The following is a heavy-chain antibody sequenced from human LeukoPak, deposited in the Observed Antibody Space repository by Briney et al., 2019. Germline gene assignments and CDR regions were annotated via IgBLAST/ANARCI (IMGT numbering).Heavy chain of an antibody. J-gene: IGHJ4*02. D-gene: IGHD2-2*01. CDR2: IQAKAYGGAT. CDR3: TRAPHPRCSSSGCYLDY. CDR1: GFTFGDYA. Sequence: QPGGSLRLSCSTSGFTFGDYAMSWVRQAPGKGLEWVGFIQAKAYGGATKYAASVNGRFSISRDDSQSIANLQMNDLKTEDTAVHYCTRAPHPRCSSSGCYLDYWGQGTLVTVSS. V-gene: IGHV3-49*04.